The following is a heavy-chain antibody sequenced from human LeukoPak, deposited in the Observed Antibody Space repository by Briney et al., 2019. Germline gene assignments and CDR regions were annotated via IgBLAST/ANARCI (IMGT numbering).Heavy chain of an antibody. J-gene: IGHJ4*02. Sequence: GGSLRLSCAASGFTFSSYSMNWVRQAPGKGLEWVSSISSSSSYIYYADSVKGRFTISRDNAKNSLYLQMNSLRAEETAVYYCESDSGGIAARRTAIDYWGQGTLVTVSS. V-gene: IGHV3-21*01. CDR1: GFTFSSYS. CDR3: ESDSGGIAARRTAIDY. D-gene: IGHD6-6*01. CDR2: ISSSSSYI.